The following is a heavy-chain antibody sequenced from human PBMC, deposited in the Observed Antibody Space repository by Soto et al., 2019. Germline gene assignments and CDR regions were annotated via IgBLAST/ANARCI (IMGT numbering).Heavy chain of an antibody. J-gene: IGHJ4*02. CDR2: INPSGGST. CDR3: ARGGFETYYYGSGSPTPLDY. CDR1: GYTFTSYY. Sequence: QVQLVQSGAEVKKPGASVKVSCKASGYTFTSYYMHWVRQAPGQGLEWMGIINPSGGSTSYAQKFQGRVTMTRDTSTSTVYMELSSLRSEDTAVYYWARGGFETYYYGSGSPTPLDYWGQGTLVTVSS. V-gene: IGHV1-46*01. D-gene: IGHD3-10*01.